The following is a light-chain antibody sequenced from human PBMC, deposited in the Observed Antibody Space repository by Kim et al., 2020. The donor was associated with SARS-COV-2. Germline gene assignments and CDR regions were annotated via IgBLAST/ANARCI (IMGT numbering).Light chain of an antibody. J-gene: IGLJ2*01. CDR2: GNT. CDR1: STNIGAGYD. CDR3: KSYNSSLSVI. V-gene: IGLV1-40*01. Sequence: GQWVTISCTGSSTNIGAGYDVHWYQQLPGKAPKLLIYGNTNRPSGVPDRFSGSKSGNSASLAITGLQAEDEANYYCKSYNSSLSVIFGGGTQLTVL.